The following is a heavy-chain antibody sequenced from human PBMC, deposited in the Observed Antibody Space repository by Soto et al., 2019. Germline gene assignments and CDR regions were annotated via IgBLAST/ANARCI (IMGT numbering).Heavy chain of an antibody. Sequence: SETLSLTCTVSGGSISSDDYYWSWIRQPPGKGLEWIGDIHDTATTSYNPSLKSRLTLSIATSKNQFSLTLRSVTAADTAVYFCASQYYDFSSGALECWGQGSRVTVSS. V-gene: IGHV4-30-4*01. CDR3: ASQYYDFSSGALEC. J-gene: IGHJ4*02. CDR1: GGSISSDDYY. CDR2: IHDTATT. D-gene: IGHD3-3*01.